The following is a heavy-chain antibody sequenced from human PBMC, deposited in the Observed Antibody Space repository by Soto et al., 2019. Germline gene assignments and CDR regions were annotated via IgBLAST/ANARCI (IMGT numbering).Heavy chain of an antibody. V-gene: IGHV1-69*13. CDR3: AAHIDGYNPSDY. Sequence: SVKVSCKASGGTFGNYAISWVRQAPGQGLEWMGGIIPIFGTANYAQKFQGRVTITADESTSTAYMELSSLRSEDTAVYYCAAHIDGYNPSDYWGQGTLVTVSS. CDR1: GGTFGNYA. J-gene: IGHJ4*02. CDR2: IIPIFGTA. D-gene: IGHD5-12*01.